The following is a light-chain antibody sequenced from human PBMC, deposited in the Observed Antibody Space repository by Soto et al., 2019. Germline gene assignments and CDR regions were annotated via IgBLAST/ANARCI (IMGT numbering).Light chain of an antibody. CDR1: QSISSW. CDR3: QQYNSYLLT. Sequence: DLQMTQSPSSLSASVGDRFTITCRASQSISSWLAWYQQKPGKAPKLLIYDASSLESGVPSRLRGSGYGTEFTLTISSLKPDDFATYYCQQYNSYLLTFGGGTKVDIK. V-gene: IGKV1-5*01. J-gene: IGKJ4*01. CDR2: DAS.